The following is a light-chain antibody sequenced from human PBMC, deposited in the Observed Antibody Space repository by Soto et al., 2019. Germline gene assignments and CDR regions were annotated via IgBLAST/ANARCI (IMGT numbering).Light chain of an antibody. CDR2: GAS. Sequence: DIQMTQSPSILSASVGDRVTIACRASQSVTTYLNWYQQKPGKAPKLLIYGASSLQSGVPSRFSGSGSGTDFTLTISSLQPEDFATYYCQQSYSTPQTFGQGTKVDIK. CDR3: QQSYSTPQT. V-gene: IGKV1-39*01. CDR1: QSVTTY. J-gene: IGKJ1*01.